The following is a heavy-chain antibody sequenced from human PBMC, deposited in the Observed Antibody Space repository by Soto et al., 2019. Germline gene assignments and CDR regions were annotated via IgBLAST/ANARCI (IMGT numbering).Heavy chain of an antibody. CDR3: ARDPDYDFWGHFDY. CDR1: GFTFSSYA. Sequence: HLGGSLRLSCAASGFTFSSYAMHWVRQAPGKGLEWVAVISYDGSNKYYADSVKGRFTISRDNSKNTLYLQMNSLRAEDTAVYYCARDPDYDFWGHFDYWGQGTLVTVSS. J-gene: IGHJ4*02. V-gene: IGHV3-30-3*01. CDR2: ISYDGSNK. D-gene: IGHD3-3*01.